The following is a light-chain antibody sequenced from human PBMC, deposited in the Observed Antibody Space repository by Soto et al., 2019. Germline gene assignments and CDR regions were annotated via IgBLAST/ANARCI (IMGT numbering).Light chain of an antibody. CDR2: GAS. CDR3: HQYDSWT. CDR1: QSVSSSY. Sequence: EVVLTQSPATLSVSPGERATLSCRASQSVSSSYLAWYQQIPGQAPRLLIYGASSRATGIPDRFSGSGSGTDFTLTISRLEPEDFAVYYCHQYDSWTFGQGTKVDIK. J-gene: IGKJ1*01. V-gene: IGKV3-20*01.